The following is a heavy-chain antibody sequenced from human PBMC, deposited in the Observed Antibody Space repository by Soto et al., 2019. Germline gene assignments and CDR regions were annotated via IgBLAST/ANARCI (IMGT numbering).Heavy chain of an antibody. CDR1: GFTFSSYG. Sequence: QVQLVESGGGVVQPGRSLRLSCAAAGFTFSSYGMHWVRQAPGKGLEWVEVISNDGSNKYYADSVKGRFTISRDNSKNTLYLQLNSLRAEDTAVYYCAKEWVYDSSGWSFDYWGQGTLVTVSS. V-gene: IGHV3-30*18. CDR2: ISNDGSNK. D-gene: IGHD3-22*01. J-gene: IGHJ4*02. CDR3: AKEWVYDSSGWSFDY.